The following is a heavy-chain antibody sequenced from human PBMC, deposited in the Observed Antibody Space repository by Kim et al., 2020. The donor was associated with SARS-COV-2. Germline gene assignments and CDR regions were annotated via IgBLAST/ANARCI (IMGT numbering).Heavy chain of an antibody. V-gene: IGHV3-23*01. Sequence: GGSLRLSCAASGFTFSSYAMSWVRQAPGKGLEWVSAISGSGGSTYYADSVKGRFTISRDNSKNTLYLQMNSLRAEDTAVYYCAKVSDSSGYYYNLDYWGQGALVTVSS. D-gene: IGHD3-22*01. J-gene: IGHJ4*02. CDR1: GFTFSSYA. CDR3: AKVSDSSGYYYNLDY. CDR2: ISGSGGST.